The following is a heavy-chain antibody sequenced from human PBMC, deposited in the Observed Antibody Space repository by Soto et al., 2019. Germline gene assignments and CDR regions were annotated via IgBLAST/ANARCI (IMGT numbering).Heavy chain of an antibody. J-gene: IGHJ4*02. CDR3: ARGLEGGYTYAYDN. V-gene: IGHV4-31*03. CDR2: IHYTGST. Sequence: QVQLQESGPGLVKPSLTLSLTCSVSGVSIKSGGYYWTWIRQRPGKGLEWIAYIHYTGSTNYNPYLKSRLTVSRDTSKTLFSLNLKSVTAADTAVYFCARGLEGGYTYAYDNWGQGTLVTVSS. CDR1: GVSIKSGGYY. D-gene: IGHD5-18*01.